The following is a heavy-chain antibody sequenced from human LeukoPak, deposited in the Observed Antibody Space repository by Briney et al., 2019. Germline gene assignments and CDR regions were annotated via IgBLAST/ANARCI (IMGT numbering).Heavy chain of an antibody. CDR2: INHSGST. V-gene: IGHV4-34*01. Sequence: SETLSLTCAVYGGSFSGYYWSWIRQSSGKGLEWIGEINHSGSTNYNPSLKSRVTISVDTSKNQFSLKLSSVTAADTAVYYCATGTGHYYYYYYMDVWGKGTTVTVSS. CDR1: GGSFSGYY. D-gene: IGHD1-1*01. J-gene: IGHJ6*03. CDR3: ATGTGHYYYYYYMDV.